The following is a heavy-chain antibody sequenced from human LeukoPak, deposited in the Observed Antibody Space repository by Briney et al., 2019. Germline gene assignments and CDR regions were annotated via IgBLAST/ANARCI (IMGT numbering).Heavy chain of an antibody. CDR2: ISAYNCNT. J-gene: IGHJ4*02. D-gene: IGHD3-22*01. V-gene: IGHV1-18*01. Sequence: ASVKVSCKASGYIFVNFGISWVRQAPRQGLEWVGWISAYNCNTNYAQKFRGRVTMTTDTSTNTAYMELRNLGSDDTAMYFCARDSSAYTRHFDYWGQGSLVTVSS. CDR3: ARDSSAYTRHFDY. CDR1: GYIFVNFG.